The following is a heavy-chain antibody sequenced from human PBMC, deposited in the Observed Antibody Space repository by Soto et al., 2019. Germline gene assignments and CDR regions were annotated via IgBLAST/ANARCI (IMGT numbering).Heavy chain of an antibody. J-gene: IGHJ4*02. CDR1: GLTFSSFS. D-gene: IGHD3-10*01. Sequence: EVQLVESGGGLVKPGGSLRVSCATSGLTFSSFSMNWVRQAPGKGLEWVSSISSSGYFVYYADSVKGRVTISRDNAENSLYLQMDSLRAEETAVYCCARDPVSYYSSGSYFDYWGQGKLVSVS. CDR3: ARDPVSYYSSGSYFDY. CDR2: ISSSGYFV. V-gene: IGHV3-21*01.